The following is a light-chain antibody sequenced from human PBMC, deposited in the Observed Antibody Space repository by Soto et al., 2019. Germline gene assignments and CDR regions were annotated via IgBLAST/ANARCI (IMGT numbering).Light chain of an antibody. CDR1: TGAVTSGHY. J-gene: IGLJ2*01. CDR3: LLCYGDTRSVV. Sequence: QTVVTQEPSLTVSPGGTVTLTCGSSTGAVTSGHYPYWFQQKPGQAPRTLIYDTNNKHSWTPARFSGSLLGGKAALTLSAAQPEDEAEYYCLLCYGDTRSVVFGGGTQLTVL. CDR2: DTN. V-gene: IGLV7-46*01.